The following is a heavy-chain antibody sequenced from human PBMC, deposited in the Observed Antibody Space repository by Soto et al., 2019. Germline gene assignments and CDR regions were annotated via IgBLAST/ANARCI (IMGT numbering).Heavy chain of an antibody. V-gene: IGHV1-69*04. CDR2: IIPILGIA. Sequence: SVNVSCKASGGTFSSYTISWVRQAPGQGLEWMGRIIPILGIANYAQKFQGRVTITADKSTSTAYMELSSLRSEDTAVYYCARDPETTVISVEENNWFDPWGQGTLVTVSS. CDR3: ARDPETTVISVEENNWFDP. J-gene: IGHJ5*02. CDR1: GGTFSSYT. D-gene: IGHD4-17*01.